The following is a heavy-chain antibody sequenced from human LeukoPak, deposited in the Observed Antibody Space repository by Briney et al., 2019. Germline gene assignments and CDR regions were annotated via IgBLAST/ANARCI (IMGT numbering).Heavy chain of an antibody. CDR2: IYYSGST. CDR3: ARGVRYFDWLSSYYFDY. D-gene: IGHD3-9*01. V-gene: IGHV4-39*07. CDR1: GGSISSSSYY. Sequence: SETLSLTCTVSGGSISSSSYYWGWIRQPPGKGLEWIGSIYYSGSTYYNPSLKSRVTISVDTSKNQFSLKLSSVTAADTAVYYCARGVRYFDWLSSYYFDYWGQGTLVTVSS. J-gene: IGHJ4*02.